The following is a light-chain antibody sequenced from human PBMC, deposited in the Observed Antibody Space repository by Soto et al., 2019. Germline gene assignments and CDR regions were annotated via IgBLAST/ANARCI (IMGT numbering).Light chain of an antibody. V-gene: IGKV1-5*01. CDR2: DAS. J-gene: IGKJ1*01. Sequence: DIQMTQSPSTLSASVGDRVTISCRASQSISSWLAWYQQKPGKAPKLLIYDASSLESGVPSRFSGRGFGTEFTLTISSLQPDDFATYYCQQYNSYSPWTFGQGTKVEIK. CDR1: QSISSW. CDR3: QQYNSYSPWT.